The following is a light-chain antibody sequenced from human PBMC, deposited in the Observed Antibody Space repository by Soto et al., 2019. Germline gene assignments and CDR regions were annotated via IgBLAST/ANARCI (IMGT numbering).Light chain of an antibody. CDR3: QQYNNWPQT. V-gene: IGKV3-15*01. Sequence: EIFLTQSPDTLSLSPGEIATLTCRASQSVTNYIAWYQQRPGQAPRLLIYDASTRATGIPARFRGTGSGTEFTLTISSLQSEDFAVYYCQQYNNWPQTFGQGTKVDIK. CDR2: DAS. CDR1: QSVTNY. J-gene: IGKJ1*01.